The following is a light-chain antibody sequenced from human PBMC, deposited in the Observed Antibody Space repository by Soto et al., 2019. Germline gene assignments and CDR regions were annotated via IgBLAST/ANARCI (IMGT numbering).Light chain of an antibody. CDR3: VLYMGSGISV. J-gene: IGLJ2*01. CDR1: SGSVSTSYH. CDR2: STN. Sequence: QTVVTQEPSFSVSPGGTVTLTCGLSSGSVSTSYHPSRYQQTPGQAPRTLIYSTNTRSSGVPDRFSGSILGNKAALTITGAQADDESDYYCVLYMGSGISVFGGGTKVTVL. V-gene: IGLV8-61*01.